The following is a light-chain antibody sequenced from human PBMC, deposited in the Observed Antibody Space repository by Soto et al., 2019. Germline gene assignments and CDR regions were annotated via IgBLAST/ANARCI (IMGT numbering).Light chain of an antibody. CDR3: FSFTSTNTHV. CDR1: SSDFGSYKF. J-gene: IGLJ1*01. CDR2: ETS. Sequence: QSALTHPASVSWSPGQSVTISCTGTSSDFGSYKFVSWYQHHPGKVPKVIIYETSKRPSGVSDRFSGSKSGNTASLTISGLQAEDEADYYCFSFTSTNTHVFGSGTKVTVL. V-gene: IGLV2-23*01.